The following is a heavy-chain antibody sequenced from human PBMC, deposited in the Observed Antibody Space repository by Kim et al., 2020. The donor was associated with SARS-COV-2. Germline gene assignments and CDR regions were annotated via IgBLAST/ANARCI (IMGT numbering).Heavy chain of an antibody. J-gene: IGHJ4*02. Sequence: RTTYADAVKGRFTGSRDNAKNTLYLQMNSLRAEDTAMYYCASRIYTSFDSWGQGTLATVSS. CDR2: RT. V-gene: IGHV3-74*01. CDR3: ASRIYTSFDS.